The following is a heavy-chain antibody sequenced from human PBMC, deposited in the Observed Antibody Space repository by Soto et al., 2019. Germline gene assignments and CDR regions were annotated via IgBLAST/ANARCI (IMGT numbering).Heavy chain of an antibody. CDR2: INPSGGST. CDR1: GYTFTSYY. D-gene: IGHD3-3*01. CDR3: ARDPPHYDFWSGYYPTFDY. J-gene: IGHJ4*02. Sequence: ASVKVSCKASGYTFTSYYMHWVRQAPGQGLEWMGIINPSGGSTSYAQKFQGRVTMTRDTSTSTVYMELSSLRSEDTAVYYCARDPPHYDFWSGYYPTFDYWGQGTLVTVSS. V-gene: IGHV1-46*01.